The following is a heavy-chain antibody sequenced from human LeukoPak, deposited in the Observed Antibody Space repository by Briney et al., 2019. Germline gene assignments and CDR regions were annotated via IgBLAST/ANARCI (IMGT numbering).Heavy chain of an antibody. CDR2: IYHSGST. CDR3: ARDLGVSGYNYFDY. CDR1: GYSISSGYY. Sequence: SETLSLTCAVSGYSISSGYYWGWIRQPPGKGLEWIGSIYHSGSTYYNPSLESRVTISVDTSKNQFSLKLSSVTAADTAVYYCARDLGVSGYNYFDYWGQGTLVTVSS. D-gene: IGHD3-10*01. J-gene: IGHJ4*02. V-gene: IGHV4-38-2*02.